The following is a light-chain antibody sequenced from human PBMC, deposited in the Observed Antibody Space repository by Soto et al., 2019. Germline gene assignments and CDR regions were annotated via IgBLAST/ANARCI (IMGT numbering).Light chain of an antibody. J-gene: IGKJ5*01. CDR3: QQLNSYPH. CDR1: QDISSF. V-gene: IGKV1-9*01. CDR2: GAS. Sequence: DIQLTQSPSFLSASVGDRVTITCRTSQDISSFLAWYQQKPGKAPNLLIYGASTLQRGVPSRFSGSGSGTEFTLTISSLQPEDFATYYCQQLNSYPHFGQGTRLDIK.